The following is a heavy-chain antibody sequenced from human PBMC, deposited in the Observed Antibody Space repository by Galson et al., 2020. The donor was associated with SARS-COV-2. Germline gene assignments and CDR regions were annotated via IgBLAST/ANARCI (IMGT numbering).Heavy chain of an antibody. CDR2: FDPEDGET. CDR3: ATGLAVAGTALAYYYYYGMDV. D-gene: IGHD6-19*01. CDR1: GYTLTELS. Sequence: GASVKVSCKVSGYTLTELSMHWVRQAPGKGLEWMGGFDPEDGETIYAQKFQGRVTMTEDTSTDTAYMELSSLRSEDTAVYYCATGLAVAGTALAYYYYYGMDVWGHGTTVTVSS. V-gene: IGHV1-24*01. J-gene: IGHJ6*02.